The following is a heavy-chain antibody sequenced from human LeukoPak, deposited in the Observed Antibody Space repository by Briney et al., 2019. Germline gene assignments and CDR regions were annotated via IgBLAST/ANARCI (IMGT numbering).Heavy chain of an antibody. CDR2: IRQDGSEK. D-gene: IGHD5-18*01. CDR3: AREGIQLYFPLTH. J-gene: IGHJ4*02. CDR1: GFTLSAFW. V-gene: IGHV3-7*01. Sequence: GGSLRLSCAAPGFTLSAFWMSWFGRAPGKGLGWLANIRQDGSEKYYVDSVKGRFTISRDNAQKSLYLEIDSLRAEDTAVYYCAREGIQLYFPLTHCGQGTLVTVSS.